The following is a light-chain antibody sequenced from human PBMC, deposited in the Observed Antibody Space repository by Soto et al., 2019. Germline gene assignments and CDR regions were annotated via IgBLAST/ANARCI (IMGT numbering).Light chain of an antibody. CDR3: QQYGSLIT. CDR1: QNVHSSY. CDR2: GSF. Sequence: EIVLTQSPGTLSLSPEERATLSCRASQNVHSSYLAWYQQKPGQAPRLLIYGSFSRATGIPDRFSGSGSGTDFTLTISRLEPEDFAVYYCQQYGSLITFGQGTRLEIK. J-gene: IGKJ5*01. V-gene: IGKV3-20*01.